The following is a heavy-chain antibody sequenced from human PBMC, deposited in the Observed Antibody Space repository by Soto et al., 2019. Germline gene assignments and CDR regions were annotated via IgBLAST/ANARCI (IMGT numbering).Heavy chain of an antibody. J-gene: IGHJ6*02. D-gene: IGHD2-15*01. Sequence: SETLSLTCAVYGGSFSGYYWSWIRQPPGKGLEWIGEINHSGSTNYNPSLKSRVTISVDTSKNQFSLKLSSVTAADTAVYYCARLTVVAANYYYGMDVWGQGTTVTVSS. CDR1: GGSFSGYY. CDR2: INHSGST. V-gene: IGHV4-34*01. CDR3: ARLTVVAANYYYGMDV.